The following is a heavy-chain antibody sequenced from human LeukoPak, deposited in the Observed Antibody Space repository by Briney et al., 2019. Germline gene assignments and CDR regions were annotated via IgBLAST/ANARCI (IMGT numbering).Heavy chain of an antibody. D-gene: IGHD6-19*01. V-gene: IGHV3-66*01. CDR2: IYSGGST. J-gene: IGHJ6*03. CDR3: ARMRGSSGWGYYYYYMDV. Sequence: GGSLRLSCAASGFTVSSNYMSWVRQAPGKGLEWVSVIYSGGSTYYADSVKGRFTISRDNSKNTLYLQMNSLRAEDTAVYYCARMRGSSGWGYYYYYMDVWGKGTTVTISS. CDR1: GFTVSSNY.